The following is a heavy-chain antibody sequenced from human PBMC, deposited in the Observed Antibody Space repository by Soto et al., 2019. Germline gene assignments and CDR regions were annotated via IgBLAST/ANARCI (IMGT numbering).Heavy chain of an antibody. CDR1: GFTFSSYA. D-gene: IGHD3-22*01. CDR3: ARDGDFDYDSSGYIDY. J-gene: IGHJ4*02. Sequence: GGSLRLSCAASGFTFSSYAMHWVRQAPGKGLEWVAVISYDGSNKYYADSVKGRFTISRDNSKNTLYLQMNSLRAEDTAVYYCARDGDFDYDSSGYIDYWGQGTLVTVSS. CDR2: ISYDGSNK. V-gene: IGHV3-30-3*01.